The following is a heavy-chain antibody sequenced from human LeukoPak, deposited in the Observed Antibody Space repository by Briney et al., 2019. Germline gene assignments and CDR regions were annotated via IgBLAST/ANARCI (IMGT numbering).Heavy chain of an antibody. J-gene: IGHJ4*02. CDR1: GFTFSSHG. CDR3: ARDKIVGPTTLDY. D-gene: IGHD1-26*01. Sequence: TGGSLRLSCAPSGFTFSSHGMHWVRQAPGKGLEWVAIISNDGSRKYYAHSVEGRFTISRDNAKNSLYLQMNSLRADDTAIYYCARDKIVGPTTLDYWGQGTLVTVSS. V-gene: IGHV3-30*03. CDR2: ISNDGSRK.